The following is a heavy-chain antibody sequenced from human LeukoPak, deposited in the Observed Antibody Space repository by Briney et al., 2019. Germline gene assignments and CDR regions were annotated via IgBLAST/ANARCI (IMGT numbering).Heavy chain of an antibody. CDR2: ISSSSSYI. CDR3: GGGGGRTGGGSDIDY. Sequence: PGGSLRLSCAASGFTFSSYSMNWVRQAPGKGLEWVSSISSSSSYIYYADSVKGRFTISRDNAKNSLYLQMNTLRAADTPVYYWGGGGGRTGGGSDIDYWGQGTLVTVSS. D-gene: IGHD3-16*01. CDR1: GFTFSSYS. V-gene: IGHV3-21*03. J-gene: IGHJ4*02.